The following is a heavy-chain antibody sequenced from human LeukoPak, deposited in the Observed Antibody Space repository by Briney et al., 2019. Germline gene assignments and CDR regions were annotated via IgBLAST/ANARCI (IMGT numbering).Heavy chain of an antibody. J-gene: IGHJ5*02. CDR1: GYTFTSYD. D-gene: IGHD3-22*01. CDR2: MKPNSGNT. Sequence: ASVKVSCKASGYTFTSYDINWVRQATGQGLEWMGWMKPNSGNTGYAQKFQGRVTMTRNTSISTAYMELSSLRSEDTAVYYCALLYYYDSSGYYYGGWFDPWGQGTLVAVSS. CDR3: ALLYYYDSSGYYYGGWFDP. V-gene: IGHV1-8*01.